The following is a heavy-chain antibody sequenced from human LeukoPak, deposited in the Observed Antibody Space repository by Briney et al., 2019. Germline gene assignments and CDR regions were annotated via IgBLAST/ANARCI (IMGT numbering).Heavy chain of an antibody. D-gene: IGHD6-25*01. CDR1: GGSISSYY. CDR3: ARGYSSALYYSMDV. V-gene: IGHV4-59*08. Sequence: SETLSLTCTVSGGSISSYYWSWIRQPPGKGLEWIGYIYYSGSTNYNPSLKSRVTISVDTSKNQFSLKLSSVTAADTAVYYCARGYSSALYYSMDVWGQGTRSPSP. CDR2: IYYSGST. J-gene: IGHJ6*03.